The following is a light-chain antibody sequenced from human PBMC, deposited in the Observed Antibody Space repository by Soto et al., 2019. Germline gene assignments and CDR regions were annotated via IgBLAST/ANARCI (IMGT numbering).Light chain of an antibody. Sequence: DIQMTQSPSTLSASVGDRVTITCRASQSLSTWLAWYQQKPGKAPNLLIYKASILESGAPSRFSGSGSGTEFTLTISSLQPDDVAAYYCQQYSTYPYTFGKETKLEIK. CDR2: KAS. CDR1: QSLSTW. V-gene: IGKV1-5*03. J-gene: IGKJ2*01. CDR3: QQYSTYPYT.